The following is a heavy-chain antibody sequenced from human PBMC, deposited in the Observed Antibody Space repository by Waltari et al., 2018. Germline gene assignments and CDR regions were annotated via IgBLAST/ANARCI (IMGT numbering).Heavy chain of an antibody. J-gene: IGHJ6*02. V-gene: IGHV3-30*04. CDR3: TRDYCDRTNCHGMDV. Sequence: QVQLVESGGGVVQPGRSRVLSCAASELTFRSYAMHWVRQAPGKGLEWVAVISYNGRNIYYVDSVKGRFTISRDNSEKMLYLQMNSLRIEDTAVYYCTRDYCDRTNCHGMDVWGQGTTVTVSS. CDR2: ISYNGRNI. CDR1: ELTFRSYA. D-gene: IGHD3-22*01.